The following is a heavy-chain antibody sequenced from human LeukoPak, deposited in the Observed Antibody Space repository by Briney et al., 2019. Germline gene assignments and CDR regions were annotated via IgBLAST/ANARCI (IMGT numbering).Heavy chain of an antibody. V-gene: IGHV5-51*01. Sequence: PGESLKISCRGSGYNFNTFWIGWVRQVPGEGLEWMIIIYPGDSTIQYSPSLQGQVTVSADKSITTAYLQWSSLEASDTAMYYCARLPRGDFDFDYWGQGTLVTVSS. CDR2: IYPGDSTI. CDR3: ARLPRGDFDFDY. D-gene: IGHD4-17*01. J-gene: IGHJ4*02. CDR1: GYNFNTFW.